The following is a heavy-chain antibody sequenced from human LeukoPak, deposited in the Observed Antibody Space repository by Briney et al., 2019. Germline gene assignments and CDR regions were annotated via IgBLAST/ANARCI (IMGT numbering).Heavy chain of an antibody. J-gene: IGHJ4*02. CDR2: IADDGKDK. D-gene: IGHD6-25*01. Sequence: GGSLRLSCAASGFTFSTYPMHWVRQAPGKGLEWVAVIADDGKDKHYVESVKGRFTISRDNSKNTLYLQMNSLRVEDTAVYYCARDRHIAAAGYYFDYWGQGTLVTVSS. CDR3: ARDRHIAAAGYYFDY. V-gene: IGHV3-30*04. CDR1: GFTFSTYP.